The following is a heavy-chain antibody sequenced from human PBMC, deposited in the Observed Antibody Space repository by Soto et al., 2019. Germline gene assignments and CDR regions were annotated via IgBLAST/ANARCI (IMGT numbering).Heavy chain of an antibody. CDR2: ISGSGGST. V-gene: IGHV3-23*01. CDR1: GFTFSSYA. Sequence: GGSLRLSCAASGFTFSSYAMSWVRQAPGKGLEWVSAISGSGGSTYYADSVKGRFTISRANSKNTLYLQMNSLRAEDTAVYYCAKDLGYGSGGSCYWVGVIGGSDYWGQGTLVTVSS. CDR3: AKDLGYGSGGSCYWVGVIGGSDY. J-gene: IGHJ4*02. D-gene: IGHD2-15*01.